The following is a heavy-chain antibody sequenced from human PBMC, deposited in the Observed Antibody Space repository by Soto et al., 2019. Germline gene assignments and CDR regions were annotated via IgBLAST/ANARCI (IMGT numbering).Heavy chain of an antibody. J-gene: IGHJ3*02. CDR3: AHTLVGATSATPANYAFDI. CDR2: IYWDDDK. D-gene: IGHD1-26*01. Sequence: QITLKESGPTLVKPTQTLTLTCTFSGFSLSTSGVGVGWIRQPPGKALEWLALIYWDDDKRYSPSLKSRLTITKDTSKNQVVLTMTSMDPVDTATYYCAHTLVGATSATPANYAFDIWGQGTMVTVSS. CDR1: GFSLSTSGVG. V-gene: IGHV2-5*02.